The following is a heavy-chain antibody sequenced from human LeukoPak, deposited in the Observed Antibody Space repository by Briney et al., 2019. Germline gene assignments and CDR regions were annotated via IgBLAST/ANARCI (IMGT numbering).Heavy chain of an antibody. Sequence: GGSLRLSCAASGFTFSNYAMTWVRQAPGKGLEWISTISGRGDGTYYTDSVKGRFTISRDNSKNTVYLQMNNLRAEDTALYYCAKEKGFGYSPLDYWGQGTPVTVSA. CDR1: GFTFSNYA. CDR3: AKEKGFGYSPLDY. V-gene: IGHV3-23*01. CDR2: ISGRGDGT. J-gene: IGHJ4*02. D-gene: IGHD3-22*01.